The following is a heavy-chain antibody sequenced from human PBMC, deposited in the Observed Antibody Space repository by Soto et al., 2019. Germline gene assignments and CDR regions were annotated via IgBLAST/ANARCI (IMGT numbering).Heavy chain of an antibody. Sequence: GGSLRLSCAASGFTFSRYYMNWVRQAPGKGLEWVSSISTTSTYTHYADSLKGRFTISRDNSKNTLYLQMNSLRAEDTAVYYCAKEGYDNSGYYYDGYYYGMDVWGQGTTVTVSS. D-gene: IGHD3-22*01. CDR3: AKEGYDNSGYYYDGYYYGMDV. CDR1: GFTFSRYY. CDR2: ISTTSTYT. V-gene: IGHV3-21*04. J-gene: IGHJ6*02.